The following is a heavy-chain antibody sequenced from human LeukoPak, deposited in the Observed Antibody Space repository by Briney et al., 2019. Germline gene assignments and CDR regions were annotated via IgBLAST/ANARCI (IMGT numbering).Heavy chain of an antibody. Sequence: SETLSLTCAVNGASFSDYYWTWIRQPPGKGLEWIGEINNSGRTNYNPSLQSRVIISVDTSKNQFSLKVTSVTAADTAVYYCARGGKYSSGWPIDYWGQGTLVTVSS. J-gene: IGHJ4*02. D-gene: IGHD6-19*01. CDR3: ARGGKYSSGWPIDY. V-gene: IGHV4-34*01. CDR2: INNSGRT. CDR1: GASFSDYY.